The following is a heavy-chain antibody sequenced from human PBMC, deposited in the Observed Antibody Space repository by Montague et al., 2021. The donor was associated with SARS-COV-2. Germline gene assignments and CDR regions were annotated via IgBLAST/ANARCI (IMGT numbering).Heavy chain of an antibody. D-gene: IGHD3-9*01. V-gene: IGHV4-34*01. J-gene: IGHJ4*02. CDR2: VSHPGSA. CDR1: TEAFNGYY. CDR3: ARGVYNRVIFVVSPRYYFDY. Sequence: SETLSLSCAVYTEAFNGYYWTWIRQPPGKGLEWIGDVSHPGSAKYNPSLKGRVSISVNTWRKQVSLRLTSVTATDTATYYCARGVYNRVIFVVSPRYYFDYWGQGNMVAVSA.